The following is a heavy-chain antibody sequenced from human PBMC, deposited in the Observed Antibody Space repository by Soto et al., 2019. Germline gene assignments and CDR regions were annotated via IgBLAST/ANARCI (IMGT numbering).Heavy chain of an antibody. CDR1: GGTFSSQA. V-gene: IGHV1-69*01. CDR2: IIPVFKAT. Sequence: QVQLVQSGAEVKKPGSSVKVSCKASGGTFSSQAISWVRQAPGQGLEWMGGIIPVFKATNYAQKFQGRVTITADDSTSTAYMDLYSLRPEDTAVYYCARDVPLNYYDGTYSYYAMDVWGQGTTVTVSS. CDR3: ARDVPLNYYDGTYSYYAMDV. J-gene: IGHJ6*02. D-gene: IGHD3-22*01.